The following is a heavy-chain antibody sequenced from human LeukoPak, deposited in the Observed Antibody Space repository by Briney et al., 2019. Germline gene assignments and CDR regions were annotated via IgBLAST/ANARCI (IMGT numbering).Heavy chain of an antibody. CDR3: ARDGNIEMATRFEFGY. J-gene: IGHJ4*02. CDR1: GYTFTSYY. Sequence: ASVKVSCKASGYTFTSYYMHWVRQAPGQGLEWMGIINPSGGSTSYAQKFQGRVTMTRDMSISTAYMELSRLRSDDTAVYYCARDGNIEMATRFEFGYWGQGTLVTVSS. CDR2: INPSGGST. D-gene: IGHD5-24*01. V-gene: IGHV1-46*01.